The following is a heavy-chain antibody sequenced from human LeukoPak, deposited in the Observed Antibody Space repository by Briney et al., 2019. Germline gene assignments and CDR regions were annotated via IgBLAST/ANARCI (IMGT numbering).Heavy chain of an antibody. V-gene: IGHV4-39*07. CDR3: ARDNRGKYCSGGSCCGSNWFDP. D-gene: IGHD2-15*01. CDR1: GGSISSSSYY. Sequence: PSEALSLTCTVSGGSISSSSYYWGWIRQPPGKGLEWIGSIYYSGSTYYNPSLKSRVTISVDTSKNQFSLKLSSVTAADTAVCYCARDNRGKYCSGGSCCGSNWFDPWGQGTLVTVSS. J-gene: IGHJ5*02. CDR2: IYYSGST.